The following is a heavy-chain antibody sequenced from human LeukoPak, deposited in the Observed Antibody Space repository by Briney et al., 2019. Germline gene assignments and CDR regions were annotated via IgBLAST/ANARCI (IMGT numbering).Heavy chain of an antibody. Sequence: PGGSLRLSCAASGFTFSSYEMNWVRQAPGKGLEWVSYISSGGGTIYYADSVKGRFTISRDNAKNSLYLQMNRLRAEDTAVYYCASSTGDGNAFDIWGQGTMVTVSS. D-gene: IGHD7-27*01. J-gene: IGHJ3*02. CDR2: ISSGGGTI. V-gene: IGHV3-48*03. CDR1: GFTFSSYE. CDR3: ASSTGDGNAFDI.